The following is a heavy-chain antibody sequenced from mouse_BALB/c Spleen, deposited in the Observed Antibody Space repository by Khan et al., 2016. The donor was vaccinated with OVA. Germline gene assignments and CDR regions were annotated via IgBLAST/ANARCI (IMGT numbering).Heavy chain of an antibody. D-gene: IGHD2-2*01. CDR1: GYTFTSYY. Sequence: QIQLVQSGAELVTPGASVRLSCKASGYTFTSYYLYWVKQRPGQGLEWIGDINPNNGGTNFNEKFKNKATLTVDKSSSTAYIQLNSLTSVDSAVYYCSRSVYGSFAYWGQGTLVTVSA. V-gene: IGHV1S81*02. J-gene: IGHJ3*01. CDR3: SRSVYGSFAY. CDR2: INPNNGGT.